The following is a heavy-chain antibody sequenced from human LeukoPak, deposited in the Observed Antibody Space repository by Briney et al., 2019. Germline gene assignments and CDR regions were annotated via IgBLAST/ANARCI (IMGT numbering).Heavy chain of an antibody. V-gene: IGHV1-2*02. Sequence: ASVKVSCKLSGYTGFELSMNWVRQAPGKGLEWMGWINPNSGGTNYAQKFQGRVTMTRDTSISTAYMELSRLRSDDTAVYYCAREGLRSRYDSSGYSTWGQGTMVTVSS. CDR2: INPNSGGT. J-gene: IGHJ3*01. CDR3: AREGLRSRYDSSGYST. CDR1: GYTGFELS. D-gene: IGHD3-22*01.